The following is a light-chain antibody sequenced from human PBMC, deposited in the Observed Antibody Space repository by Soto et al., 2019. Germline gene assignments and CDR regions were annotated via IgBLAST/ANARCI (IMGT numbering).Light chain of an antibody. V-gene: IGLV1-51*02. J-gene: IGLJ1*01. Sequence: QSVLTQPPSVSAAPGQKVTISCSGSSSNIGSNFVSWYQQLPGIAHKLLIYENTKRPSGIPDRFSGSKSGTSATLGITGLQTGDEADYYCGTWDSSLSADVFGTGTKLTVL. CDR3: GTWDSSLSADV. CDR2: ENT. CDR1: SSNIGSNF.